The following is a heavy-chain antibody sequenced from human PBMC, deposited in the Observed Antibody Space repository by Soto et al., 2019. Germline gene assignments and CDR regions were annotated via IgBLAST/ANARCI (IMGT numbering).Heavy chain of an antibody. CDR2: INPNSGGT. D-gene: IGHD3-3*01. V-gene: IGHV1-2*04. CDR3: ARWGTTIFGVVITHDWFDP. CDR1: GYTFTGYY. Sequence: ASVKVSCQASGYTFTGYYMHWVRQAPGQGLEWMGWINPNSGGTNYAQKFQGWVTMTRDTSISTAYMELSRLRSDDTAVYYCARWGTTIFGVVITHDWFDPWGQGTLVTVSS. J-gene: IGHJ5*02.